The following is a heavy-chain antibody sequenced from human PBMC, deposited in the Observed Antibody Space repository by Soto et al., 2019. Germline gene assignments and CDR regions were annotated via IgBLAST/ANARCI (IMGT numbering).Heavy chain of an antibody. Sequence: QVQLQESGPGLVKPSQTLSLTCTVSGGSISSGGYYWSWIRQHPGKGLEWIGYIYYSGSTYYNPSLKSRVSISVDTSKNQFSLKLSSVTGADTAPYYCARIVHDYVDYWGQGTLVTVSA. V-gene: IGHV4-31*03. CDR1: GGSISSGGYY. J-gene: IGHJ4*02. CDR3: ARIVHDYVDY. CDR2: IYYSGST. D-gene: IGHD6-6*01.